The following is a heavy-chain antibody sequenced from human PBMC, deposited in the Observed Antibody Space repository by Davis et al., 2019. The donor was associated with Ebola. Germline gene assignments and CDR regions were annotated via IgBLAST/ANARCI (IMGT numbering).Heavy chain of an antibody. CDR3: AKHPYIGSYFFDY. CDR1: GLTFSSVA. J-gene: IGHJ4*02. D-gene: IGHD1-26*01. V-gene: IGHV3-23*01. CDR2: ISESGDRT. Sequence: PAGSLTLSCAASGLTFSSVAMSWARHAPGQGLEWVSSISESGDRTNHADSVKGRLTTSRDNSNNTLYLRMNSLRAEDTALYYCAKHPYIGSYFFDYWGQGTQVTVSS.